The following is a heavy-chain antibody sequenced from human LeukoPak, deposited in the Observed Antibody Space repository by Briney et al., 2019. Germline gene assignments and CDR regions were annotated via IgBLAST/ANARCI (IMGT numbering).Heavy chain of an antibody. D-gene: IGHD2-15*01. J-gene: IGHJ4*02. CDR2: IWYDGSNK. Sequence: GRSLRLSCAASRFTFSSYGMHWVRQAPGKGLEWVAVIWYDGSNKYYADSVKGRFTISRDNSKNTLYLQMNSLRAEDTAVYYCARDCGGGSCYSDYWGQGTLVTVSS. CDR1: RFTFSSYG. V-gene: IGHV3-33*01. CDR3: ARDCGGGSCYSDY.